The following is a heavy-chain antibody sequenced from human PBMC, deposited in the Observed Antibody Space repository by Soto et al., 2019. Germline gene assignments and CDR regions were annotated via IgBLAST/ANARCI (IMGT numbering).Heavy chain of an antibody. Sequence: EVQLLESGGGLVQPGGSLRLSCAASGFTFSNYAMNWVRQAPGKGLEWVSGISGSGSSIYYADSVKGRFTISRDNSKNTLYLQMNSLRAEDMAVYYCAKGGDSSSWKNWFDPWGQGTLVTVSS. CDR2: ISGSGSSI. CDR1: GFTFSNYA. CDR3: AKGGDSSSWKNWFDP. V-gene: IGHV3-23*01. D-gene: IGHD6-13*01. J-gene: IGHJ5*02.